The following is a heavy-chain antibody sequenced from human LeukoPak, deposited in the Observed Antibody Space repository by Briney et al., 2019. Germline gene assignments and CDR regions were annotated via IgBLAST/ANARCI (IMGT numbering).Heavy chain of an antibody. Sequence: PGGSLRLSCAASGFTFSSYTMHWVRQAPGKGLEWVSSIRSSSTIYYADSERGRFTISRDNAKNSLYLQMNSLRAEDTAVYYCARVGLLLYPDAFDIWGQGTRVTVSS. D-gene: IGHD3-10*01. CDR3: ARVGLLLYPDAFDI. CDR1: GFTFSSYT. CDR2: IRSSSTI. J-gene: IGHJ3*02. V-gene: IGHV3-21*01.